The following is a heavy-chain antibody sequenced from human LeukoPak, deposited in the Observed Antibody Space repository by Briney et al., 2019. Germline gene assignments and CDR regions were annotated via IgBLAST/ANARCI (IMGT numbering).Heavy chain of an antibody. V-gene: IGHV1-46*01. D-gene: IGHD2-2*01. J-gene: IGHJ6*02. Sequence: ASVKVSCKASGYTFTSYYMHWVRQAPGQGLEWMGIINPSGGSTSYAQKFQGRVTMTRDTSTSTVYMELSSLRSGDTAVYYCARDLSGYCSSTSCYRGYYYYYGMDVWGQGTTVTVSS. CDR1: GYTFTSYY. CDR3: ARDLSGYCSSTSCYRGYYYYYGMDV. CDR2: INPSGGST.